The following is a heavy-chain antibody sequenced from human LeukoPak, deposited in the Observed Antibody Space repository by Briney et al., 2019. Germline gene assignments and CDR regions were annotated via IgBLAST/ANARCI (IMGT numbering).Heavy chain of an antibody. Sequence: TGGSLRLSCAASGFTFSSYAMSWVRQAPGKGLEWASAISGSGGSTYYADSVKGRFTISRDNSKNTLYLQMNSLRAEDTAVYYCAKDHQLRYFDWFTESGSDYWGQGTLVTVSS. V-gene: IGHV3-23*01. CDR2: ISGSGGST. J-gene: IGHJ4*02. CDR3: AKDHQLRYFDWFTESGSDY. CDR1: GFTFSSYA. D-gene: IGHD3-9*01.